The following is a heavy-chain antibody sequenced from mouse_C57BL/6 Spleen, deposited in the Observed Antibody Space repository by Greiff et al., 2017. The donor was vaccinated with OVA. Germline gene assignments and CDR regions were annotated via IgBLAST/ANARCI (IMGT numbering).Heavy chain of an antibody. D-gene: IGHD1-1*01. CDR3: ARKDYYGSSYVNYAMDY. V-gene: IGHV1-39*01. Sequence: VQLKESGPELVKPGASVKISCKASGYSFTDYNMNWVKQSNGKSLEWIGVTNPNYGTTSYNQKFKGKATLTVDQSSSTAYMQLNSLTSEDSAVYYCARKDYYGSSYVNYAMDYWGQGTSVTVSS. CDR1: GYSFTDYN. J-gene: IGHJ4*01. CDR2: TNPNYGTT.